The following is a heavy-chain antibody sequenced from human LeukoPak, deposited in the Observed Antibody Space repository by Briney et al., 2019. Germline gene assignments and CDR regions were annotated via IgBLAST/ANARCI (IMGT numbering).Heavy chain of an antibody. CDR2: INHSGST. Sequence: PSETLSLTCTVSGGSISSGGYSWSWIRQPPGKGLEWIGEINHSGSTNYNPSLKSRVTISVDTSKNQFSLKLSSVTAADTAVYYCARGSRRWFDPWGQGTLVTVSS. CDR3: ARGSRRWFDP. V-gene: IGHV4-39*07. J-gene: IGHJ5*02. CDR1: GGSISSGGYS.